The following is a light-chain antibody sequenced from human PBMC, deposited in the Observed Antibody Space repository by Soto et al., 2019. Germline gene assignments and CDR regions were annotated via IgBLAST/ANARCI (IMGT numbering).Light chain of an antibody. CDR2: GAS. CDR3: QQYNDWPPIT. V-gene: IGKV3-15*01. J-gene: IGKJ3*01. Sequence: VMTPSPATLSLSPGERATLSCRASQSVSSGFAWYQQNPGQAPRLLIYGASTRATDIPARFSGGGSGTDFTLTISILQSEDFGICYCQQYNDWPPITFGPGTKVDIK. CDR1: QSVSSG.